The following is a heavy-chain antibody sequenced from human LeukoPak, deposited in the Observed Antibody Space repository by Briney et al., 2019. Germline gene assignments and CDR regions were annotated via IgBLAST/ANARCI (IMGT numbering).Heavy chain of an antibody. CDR1: GYTFTSYG. V-gene: IGHV1-2*02. J-gene: IGHJ5*02. D-gene: IGHD2-2*01. Sequence: GASVKVSCKASGYTFTSYGISWVRQAPGQGLEWMGWINPNSGGTNYAQKFQGRVTMTRDTSISTAYMELSRLRSDDTAVYYCARNRRYCSSTSCYRTFDPWGQGTLVTVSS. CDR3: ARNRRYCSSTSCYRTFDP. CDR2: INPNSGGT.